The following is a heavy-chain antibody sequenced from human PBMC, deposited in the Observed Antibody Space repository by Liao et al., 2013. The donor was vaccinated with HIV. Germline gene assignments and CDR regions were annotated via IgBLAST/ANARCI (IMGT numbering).Heavy chain of an antibody. CDR3: ARDLMFNYGSGTKGDAFDI. CDR1: ISSGSNF. Sequence: ISSGSNFWSWIRQPAGKGLEWIGRIDASASTNYNPSLRSRVTISVDTVKNQISLKLSSVTAADTALYYCARDLMFNYGSGTKGDAFDIWGQGTMVTVSS. CDR2: IDASAST. D-gene: IGHD3-10*01. J-gene: IGHJ3*02. V-gene: IGHV4-61*02.